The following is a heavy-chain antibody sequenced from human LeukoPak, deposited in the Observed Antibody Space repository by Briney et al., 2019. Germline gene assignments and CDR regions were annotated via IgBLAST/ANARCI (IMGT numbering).Heavy chain of an antibody. V-gene: IGHV3-48*01. CDR2: ISSSSSTI. CDR3: ARGRLRFLEWLFSPDY. D-gene: IGHD3-3*01. CDR1: GFTFSSYS. J-gene: IGHJ4*02. Sequence: GGSLRLSCAASGFTFSSYSMNWVRQAPGKGLEWVSYISSSSSTIYYADSVKGRFTISRDNAKNSLYLQMNSLRAEDTAVYYCARGRLRFLEWLFSPDYWGQGTLVTVSS.